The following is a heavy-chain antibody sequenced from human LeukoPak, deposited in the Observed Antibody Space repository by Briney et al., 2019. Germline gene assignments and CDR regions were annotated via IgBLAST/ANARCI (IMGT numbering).Heavy chain of an antibody. J-gene: IGHJ5*02. CDR1: GGSFSGYY. D-gene: IGHD2-15*01. Sequence: SETLSLTCAVYGGSFSGYYWSWIRQPPGKGLEWIGEINHSGSTNYNPSLKSRVTISVDTSKNQFSLKLSSVTAADTAVYYCARGVKRYCSGGSCYRNWFDPWGQGTLVTVSS. CDR2: INHSGST. V-gene: IGHV4-34*01. CDR3: ARGVKRYCSGGSCYRNWFDP.